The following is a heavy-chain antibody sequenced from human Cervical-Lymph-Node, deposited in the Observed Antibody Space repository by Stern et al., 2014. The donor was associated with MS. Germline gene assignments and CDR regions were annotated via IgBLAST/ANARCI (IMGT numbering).Heavy chain of an antibody. CDR1: GYTFTNYY. CDR3: ARDYIVVVQAANDPRNYYYYGMDV. CDR2: INPSGGDT. V-gene: IGHV1-46*01. Sequence: QVQLGQSGAEVTKPGASVKVSCKASGYTFTNYYMHWVRQAPGQGLEWMGIINPSGGDTGYAQKFQGRVTMTRDTSTSTVYMELSSLRFEDTAVYYCARDYIVVVQAANDPRNYYYYGMDVWGQGTTVTVSS. J-gene: IGHJ6*02. D-gene: IGHD2-2*01.